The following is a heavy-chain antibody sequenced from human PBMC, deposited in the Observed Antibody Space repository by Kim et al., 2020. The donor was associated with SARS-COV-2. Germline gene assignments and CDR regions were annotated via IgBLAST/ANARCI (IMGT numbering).Heavy chain of an antibody. CDR3: ARDSRDRYYGMDV. CDR1: GYTFNSYG. V-gene: IGHV1-18*04. J-gene: IGHJ6*02. CDR2: ISAWNGET. Sequence: ASVKVSCKASGYTFNSYGISWVRQAPGQGLEWMGWISAWNGETCYGQKFQGRVAMTTDTSTTTAFLEVRSLTSDDTALYYCARDSRDRYYGMDVWGQGTTVTVS.